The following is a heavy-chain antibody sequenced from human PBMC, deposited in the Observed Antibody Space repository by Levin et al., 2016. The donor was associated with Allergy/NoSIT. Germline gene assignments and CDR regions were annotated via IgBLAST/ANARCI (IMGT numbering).Heavy chain of an antibody. D-gene: IGHD2-2*01. CDR3: ARVVKGGYCSSTSCANWFDP. Sequence: RQAPGKGLEWIGYIYYSGSTYCNPSLKSRVTISVDTSKNQFSLKLSSVTAADTAVYYCARVVKGGYCSSTSCANWFDPWGQGTLVTVSS. V-gene: IGHV4-31*02. CDR2: IYYSGST. J-gene: IGHJ5*02.